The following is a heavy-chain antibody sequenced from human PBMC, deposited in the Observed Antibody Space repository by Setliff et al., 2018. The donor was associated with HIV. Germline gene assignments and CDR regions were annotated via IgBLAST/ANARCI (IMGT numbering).Heavy chain of an antibody. CDR2: IYHRGST. J-gene: IGHJ4*02. V-gene: IGHV4-39*01. CDR1: SASITTDTYY. Sequence: ASETLSLTCTVSSASITTDTYYWAWIRQPPGKGLEWIGSIYHRGSTHHNPSLKSRVTFSVDTSKNQFSLKLSSVTAADTAVYYCARSFGNGNSRLGNWGQGTLVTAPQ. D-gene: IGHD2-8*01. CDR3: ARSFGNGNSRLGN.